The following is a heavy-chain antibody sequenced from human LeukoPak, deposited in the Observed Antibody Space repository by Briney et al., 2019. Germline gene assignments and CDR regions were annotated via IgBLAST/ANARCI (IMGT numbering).Heavy chain of an antibody. CDR3: ARPAAALKNYYYYYMDV. CDR1: GYSFTSYW. V-gene: IGHV5-51*01. D-gene: IGHD6-13*01. J-gene: IGHJ6*03. CDR2: IYPGDSDT. Sequence: GESLKISCKGSGYSFTSYWIGWVRQMPGKGLEWMGIIYPGDSDTRYSPSFQGQVTISADKSISTAYLQWSSLKASDTAMYYCARPAAALKNYYYYYMDVWGKGTTVTVSS.